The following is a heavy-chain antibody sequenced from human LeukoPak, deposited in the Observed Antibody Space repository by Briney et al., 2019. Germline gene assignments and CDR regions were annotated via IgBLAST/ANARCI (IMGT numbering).Heavy chain of an antibody. CDR1: GGSISSGSYY. D-gene: IGHD3-22*01. CDR2: IYTSGST. CDR3: ARTPGDSSGYYYYYYYMDV. J-gene: IGHJ6*03. Sequence: PSQTLSLTCTVSGGSISSGSYYWSWIRQPAGKGLEWIGRIYTSGSTNYNPSLKSRVTISVDTSKNQFSLKLSSVTAADTAVYYCARTPGDSSGYYYYYYYMDVWGKGTTVTVSS. V-gene: IGHV4-61*02.